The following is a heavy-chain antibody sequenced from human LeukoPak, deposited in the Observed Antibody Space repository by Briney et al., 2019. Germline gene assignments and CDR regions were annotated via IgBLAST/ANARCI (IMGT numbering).Heavy chain of an antibody. D-gene: IGHD3-10*01. Sequence: GGSLRLSCAASGFTFSSYSMNWARQAPGKGLEWVSAISGSGGSTYYADSVKGRFTISRDNSKNTLYLQMNSLRAEDTAVYYCAKGGVGVRGVNFDYWGQGTLVTVS. CDR2: ISGSGGST. J-gene: IGHJ4*02. V-gene: IGHV3-23*01. CDR3: AKGGVGVRGVNFDY. CDR1: GFTFSSYS.